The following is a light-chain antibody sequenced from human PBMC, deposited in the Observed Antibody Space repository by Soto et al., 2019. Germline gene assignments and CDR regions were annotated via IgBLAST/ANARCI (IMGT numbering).Light chain of an antibody. Sequence: EIVLTQSPGTLSLSPGERATLSCRASQSVSSSYLAWYQQKPGQAPRLLIYDASTRATGIPVRFSGSGSGTDFTLTINSLEPEDFAVYYCQQRSNWPPITFGQGTRLEIK. J-gene: IGKJ5*01. V-gene: IGKV3D-20*02. CDR3: QQRSNWPPIT. CDR1: QSVSSSY. CDR2: DAS.